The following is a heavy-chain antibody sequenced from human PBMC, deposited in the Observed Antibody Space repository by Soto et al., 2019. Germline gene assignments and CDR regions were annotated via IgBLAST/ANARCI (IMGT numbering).Heavy chain of an antibody. V-gene: IGHV4-39*07. CDR1: GDSISTNSYS. CDR2: FYYSGST. CDR3: ARSVDP. J-gene: IGHJ5*02. Sequence: SETLSLTCTVSGDSISTNSYSWGWIRQPPGQGLEWIGLFYYSGSTHYNPSLKSRVTISVDTSKNQFSLKLSSVTAADTAVYYCARSVDPWGQGTLVTVSS.